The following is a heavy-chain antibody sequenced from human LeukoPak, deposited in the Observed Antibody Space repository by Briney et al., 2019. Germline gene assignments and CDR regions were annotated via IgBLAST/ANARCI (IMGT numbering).Heavy chain of an antibody. V-gene: IGHV3-21*01. D-gene: IGHD1-1*01. J-gene: IGHJ4*02. CDR2: ISSSSSYI. Sequence: GGSLRLSCAASGFTFNNYIMNWVRQAPGKGLEWVSSISSSSSYIYYADSVKGRFTISRDNAKNSLYLQMNSLRAEDTAVYYCARFYAGTVLDYWGQGTLVTVSS. CDR3: ARFYAGTVLDY. CDR1: GFTFNNYI.